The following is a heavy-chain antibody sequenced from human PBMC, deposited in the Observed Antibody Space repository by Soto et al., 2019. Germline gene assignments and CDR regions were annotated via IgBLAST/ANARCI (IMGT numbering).Heavy chain of an antibody. V-gene: IGHV2-5*01. J-gene: IGHJ4*02. CDR2: IYWNEDT. Sequence: GLDLEWLTLIYWNEDTRYSPSLKSRLTVTKDTSKNQVALTMTNMDPVDTATYYCAHLPPFADYYFDYWGQGTLGTVSS. D-gene: IGHD2-21*02. CDR3: AHLPPFADYYFDY.